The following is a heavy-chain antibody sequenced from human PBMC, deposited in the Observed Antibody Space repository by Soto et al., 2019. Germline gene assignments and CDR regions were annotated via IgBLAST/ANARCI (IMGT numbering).Heavy chain of an antibody. CDR1: GFTFSSYA. CDR3: ARDGECDCYGSGSQNWFGP. V-gene: IGHV3-30-3*01. J-gene: IGHJ5*02. Sequence: SLRLSCAASGFTFSSYATHWVRQAPGKGLEWVAVISYDGSNKYYADSVKGRFTISRDNSKNPLYLQMNSLRAEDTAVYYCARDGECDCYGSGSQNWFGPWGQGTLVTVSS. CDR2: ISYDGSNK. D-gene: IGHD3-10*01.